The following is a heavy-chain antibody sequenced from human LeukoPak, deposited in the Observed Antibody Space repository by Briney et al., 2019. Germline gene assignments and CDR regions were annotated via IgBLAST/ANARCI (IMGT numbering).Heavy chain of an antibody. D-gene: IGHD3-3*01. CDR1: GFTFSSYG. J-gene: IGHJ6*02. Sequence: GRSLRLSCAASGFTFSSYGMHWVRQAPGKGLEWVAVLSFDGSNKYYADSVKGRFTISRDNSKHTLYLQMNSLRAEDTAVYYCARVGYYYGIEVWGQGTTVTVSS. CDR3: ARVGYYYGIEV. V-gene: IGHV3-30*03. CDR2: LSFDGSNK.